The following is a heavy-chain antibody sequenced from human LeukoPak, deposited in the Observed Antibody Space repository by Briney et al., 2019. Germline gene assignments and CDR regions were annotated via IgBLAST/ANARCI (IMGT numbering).Heavy chain of an antibody. CDR3: ARGVAAGQYYFDY. J-gene: IGHJ4*02. CDR2: IIPIFGTA. Sequence: SVKVSCKASGGTFSSYAISWVRQAPGQGLEWMGGIIPIFGTANYAQKFQGRITITADESTSTAYMELSSLRSEDTAVYYCARGVAAGQYYFDYWGQGTLVTVSS. D-gene: IGHD6-13*01. CDR1: GGTFSSYA. V-gene: IGHV1-69*01.